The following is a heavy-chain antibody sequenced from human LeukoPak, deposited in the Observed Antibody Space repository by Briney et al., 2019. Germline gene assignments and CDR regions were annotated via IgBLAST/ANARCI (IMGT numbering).Heavy chain of an antibody. CDR3: ARVTTVVTFHYYYYGMDV. J-gene: IGHJ6*02. CDR1: GGTFSSYA. D-gene: IGHD4-23*01. V-gene: IGHV1-69*10. CDR2: ITPLLAIA. Sequence: SVTVSCRASGGTFSSYAISWVRQAPGQGVEWMGGITPLLAIANYAQKFQCRVTITADKSTSTAYMELSSLRSEDTALYYCARVTTVVTFHYYYYGMDVWGQGTTVTVSS.